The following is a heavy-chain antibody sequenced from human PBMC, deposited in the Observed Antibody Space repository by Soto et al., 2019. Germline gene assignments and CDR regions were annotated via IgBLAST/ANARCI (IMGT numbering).Heavy chain of an antibody. Sequence: ASVKVSCKASGYTFTGYYMHWVRQAPGQGLEWMGWINPNSGGTNYAQKFQGRVTMTRDTSISTAYMELSRLRSDDTAVYYCASVTIFGVVIIHYGMDVWGQGTTVTVSS. CDR2: INPNSGGT. J-gene: IGHJ6*02. CDR1: GYTFTGYY. CDR3: ASVTIFGVVIIHYGMDV. D-gene: IGHD3-3*01. V-gene: IGHV1-2*02.